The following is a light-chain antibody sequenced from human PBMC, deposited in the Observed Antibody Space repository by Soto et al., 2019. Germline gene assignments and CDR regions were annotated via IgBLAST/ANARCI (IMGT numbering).Light chain of an antibody. CDR2: GNT. Sequence: QAVVTQPPSASGTPGQRVTISCSGSTSNIGGSTVSWYQQFPGAAPKLLIYGNTQRPLGVPVRFSASKSDTSASLAISGLQSEDEADYYCAAWDDSLNGLVFGTGTKVTVL. CDR1: TSNIGGST. V-gene: IGLV1-44*01. J-gene: IGLJ1*01. CDR3: AAWDDSLNGLV.